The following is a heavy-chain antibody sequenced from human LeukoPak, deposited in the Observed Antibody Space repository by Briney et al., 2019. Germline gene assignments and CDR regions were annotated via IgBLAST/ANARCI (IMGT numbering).Heavy chain of an antibody. V-gene: IGHV3-23*01. D-gene: IGHD3-10*01. CDR1: GITFSRFA. J-gene: IGHJ5*02. Sequence: GGSLRLSCAASGITFSRFAMSWVRQAPGKGLEWVSGISDSGGSPYYADSVKGRFTISRDNVKNSLYLQMNSLRAEDTALYFCARISTTMIRGVTNWFDPWGQGTLVTVSS. CDR3: ARISTTMIRGVTNWFDP. CDR2: ISDSGGSP.